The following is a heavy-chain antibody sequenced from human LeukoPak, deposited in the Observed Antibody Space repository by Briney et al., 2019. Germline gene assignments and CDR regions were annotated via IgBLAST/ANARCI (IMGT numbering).Heavy chain of an antibody. CDR2: IYSGGST. D-gene: IGHD3-10*01. CDR1: GFSVTSNY. Sequence: HPGGSLRLSCAASGFSVTSNYMSWVRQAPGKGLEWVSIIYSGGSTYYADSVKGRFTISRDNSKNTLYLQMNSLRAEDTAVYYCATLYGSARGAFDSWGQGTLVTVSS. J-gene: IGHJ4*02. V-gene: IGHV3-53*01. CDR3: ATLYGSARGAFDS.